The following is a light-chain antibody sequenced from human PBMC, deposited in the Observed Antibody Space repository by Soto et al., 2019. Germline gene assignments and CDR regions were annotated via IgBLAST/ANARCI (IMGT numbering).Light chain of an antibody. V-gene: IGLV2-14*03. CDR1: SIDVGGYNY. J-gene: IGLJ2*01. CDR3: SSSTTGISTLALHTALPVTV. Sequence: QSVLTQPASVSGSPGQSIAISCTGASIDVGGYNYVSWYQQHPGKAPKLMIYDFASRPSGVYDRFSGSKSGNTASLTIYGLQAEDEADFYRSSSTTGISTLALHTALPVTVF. CDR2: DFA.